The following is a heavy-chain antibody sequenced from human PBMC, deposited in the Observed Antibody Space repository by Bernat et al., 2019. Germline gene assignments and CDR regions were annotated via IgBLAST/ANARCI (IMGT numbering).Heavy chain of an antibody. V-gene: IGHV3-7*03. J-gene: IGHJ4*02. CDR1: GLTFRNYW. Sequence: EVQLVKSGGGLVQPGGSLRLSCAASGLTFRNYWMSWVRQAPGKGLEWVANIKSEGTDKFYVDSVEGRFTISRDNARNSLFLQMTSLRAEDTAFYYCATIQDWKFEYWGPGTLVTVSS. CDR3: ATIQDWKFEY. D-gene: IGHD1-1*01. CDR2: IKSEGTDK.